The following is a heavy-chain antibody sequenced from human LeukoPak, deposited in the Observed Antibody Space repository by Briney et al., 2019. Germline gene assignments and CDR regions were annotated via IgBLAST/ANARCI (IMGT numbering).Heavy chain of an antibody. D-gene: IGHD1-1*01. Sequence: GGSLRLSCAASGFTFSNYWMSWLRQAPGKGLEWVANIKQDGSEKYYVDSVEGRVSISRDNAKNSLYLQMSSLRAEDTAVYYCARDERWGQGTLVTVSS. CDR2: IKQDGSEK. CDR1: GFTFSNYW. V-gene: IGHV3-7*04. CDR3: ARDER. J-gene: IGHJ4*02.